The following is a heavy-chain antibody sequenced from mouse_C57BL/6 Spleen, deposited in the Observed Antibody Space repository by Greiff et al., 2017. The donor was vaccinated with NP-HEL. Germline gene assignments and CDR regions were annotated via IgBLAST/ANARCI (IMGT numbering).Heavy chain of an antibody. V-gene: IGHV5-9-1*02. CDR1: GFTFSSYA. J-gene: IGHJ4*01. CDR3: TRGSYGGYYEGDYMDY. D-gene: IGHD2-3*01. Sequence: EVQLVESGEGLVKPGGSLKLSCAASGFTFSSYAMSWVRQTPEKRLEWVAYISSGGDYIYYADTVKGRFTISRDNARNTLYLQMSSLKSEDTAMYYCTRGSYGGYYEGDYMDYWGQGTSVTVSS. CDR2: ISSGGDYI.